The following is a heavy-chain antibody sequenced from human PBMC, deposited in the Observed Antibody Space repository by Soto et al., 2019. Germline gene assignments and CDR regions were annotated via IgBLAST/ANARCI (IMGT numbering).Heavy chain of an antibody. J-gene: IGHJ4*02. CDR1: GFTFSSYW. CDR3: AREYYDFWSGYLSPYYFDY. V-gene: IGHV3-74*01. Sequence: EVQLMESGGGLVQPGGSLRLSCAASGFTFSSYWMHWVRQAPGKGLVWVSRINSDGSSTSYADSVKGRFTISRDNAKNTLYLQMNSLRAEDTAVYYCAREYYDFWSGYLSPYYFDYWGQGTLVTVSS. CDR2: INSDGSST. D-gene: IGHD3-3*01.